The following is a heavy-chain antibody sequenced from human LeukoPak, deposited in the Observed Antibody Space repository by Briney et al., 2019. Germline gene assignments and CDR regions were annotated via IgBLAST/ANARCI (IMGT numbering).Heavy chain of an antibody. CDR2: ISSSRSYI. Sequence: GGSLRLSWAASGFTFSSYSMNWVRQAPGKGLEWVSSISSSRSYIYYAGSGKGRFPISRDNYKNTLYLQMNSLRAEDTAVYYCAKPPYYYDSSGYYGPFDYWGQGPLVTVSS. J-gene: IGHJ4*02. D-gene: IGHD3-22*01. V-gene: IGHV3-21*04. CDR3: AKPPYYYDSSGYYGPFDY. CDR1: GFTFSSYS.